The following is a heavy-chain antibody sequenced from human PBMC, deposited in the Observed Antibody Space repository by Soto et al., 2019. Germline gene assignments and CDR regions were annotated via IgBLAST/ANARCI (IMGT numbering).Heavy chain of an antibody. CDR1: GFTFSSYA. CDR2: ISSNGGST. Sequence: GGSLRLSCSASGFTFSSYAMHWVRQAPGKGLEYVSAISSNGGSTYYADSVKGRFTISRDKSKNTLYLQMSRLRAEDTAVYYCVKGSIAVDYYYYGMDVWGQGTTVTVSS. J-gene: IGHJ6*02. V-gene: IGHV3-64D*08. CDR3: VKGSIAVDYYYYGMDV. D-gene: IGHD6-19*01.